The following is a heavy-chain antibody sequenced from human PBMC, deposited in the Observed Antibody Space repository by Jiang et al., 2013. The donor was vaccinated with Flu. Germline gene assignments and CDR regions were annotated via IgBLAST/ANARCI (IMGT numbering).Heavy chain of an antibody. J-gene: IGHJ2*01. CDR2: VIPIFGTA. D-gene: IGHD4-23*01. V-gene: IGHV1-69*01. Sequence: SWVRQALDKGLSGWEGVIPIFGTANYAQKFQGRVTITADESTSTAYMELSSLRSEDTAVYYCARRHGGNLRCPHWYFDLWGRGTLVTVSS. CDR3: ARRHGGNLRCPHWYFDL.